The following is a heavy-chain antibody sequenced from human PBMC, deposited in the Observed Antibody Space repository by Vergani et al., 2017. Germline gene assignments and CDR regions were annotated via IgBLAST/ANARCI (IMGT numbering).Heavy chain of an antibody. D-gene: IGHD3-10*01. Sequence: EVQLVESGGGLVQPGGSLRLSCAASGFTFSSYSMNWVRQAPGKGLEWVSYISSSSSTIYYADSVKGRFTISRDNAKNSLYLQMNRLRAEDTAVYYCARDLGRGYRTGGMDVWGQGTTVTVSS. CDR1: GFTFSSYS. V-gene: IGHV3-48*01. CDR3: ARDLGRGYRTGGMDV. J-gene: IGHJ6*02. CDR2: ISSSSSTI.